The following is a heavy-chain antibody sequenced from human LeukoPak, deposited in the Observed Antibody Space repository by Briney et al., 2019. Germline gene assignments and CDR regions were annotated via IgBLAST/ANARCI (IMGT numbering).Heavy chain of an antibody. Sequence: GGSLRLSCAASGFTFSAYEMNWVRQAPGKGLEWVSSISSSSSYIYYADSVKGRFTISRDNARNSLYLQMNSLRAEDTAVYYCAKDSAFYYIDVWGKGTTVIISS. CDR2: ISSSSSYI. D-gene: IGHD3-10*01. CDR3: AKDSAFYYIDV. J-gene: IGHJ6*03. CDR1: GFTFSAYE. V-gene: IGHV3-21*01.